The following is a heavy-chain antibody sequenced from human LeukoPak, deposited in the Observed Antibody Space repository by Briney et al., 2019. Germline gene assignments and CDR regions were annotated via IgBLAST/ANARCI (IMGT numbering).Heavy chain of an antibody. D-gene: IGHD6-13*01. CDR2: IYSGGST. CDR1: GFTVSSNY. CDR3: AKGGGTGYSSSWYSN. V-gene: IGHV3-66*01. Sequence: PGGSLRLSCAASGFTVSSNYMSWVRQAPGKGLEWVSVIYSGGSTYYADSVKGRFTISRDNSKNTLYLQMNSLRPEDTAVYYCAKGGGTGYSSSWYSNWGQGTLVTVSS. J-gene: IGHJ4*02.